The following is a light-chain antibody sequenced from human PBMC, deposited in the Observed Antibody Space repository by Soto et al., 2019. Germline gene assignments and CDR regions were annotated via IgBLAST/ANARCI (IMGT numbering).Light chain of an antibody. CDR3: CSYAGSYTVV. V-gene: IGLV2-11*01. CDR1: SSDFGGYNY. CDR2: DVS. J-gene: IGLJ3*02. Sequence: QSALTQPRSVSGSPGQSVTLSCTGTSSDFGGYNYVSWYQQHPGKAPKLMIYDVSTRPSGVPDRFSGSKSGNTASLTISGLQAEDEADYYCCSYAGSYTVVFGGGTKLTVL.